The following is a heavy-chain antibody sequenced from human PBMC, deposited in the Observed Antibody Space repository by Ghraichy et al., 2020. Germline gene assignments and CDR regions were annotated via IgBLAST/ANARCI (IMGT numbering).Heavy chain of an antibody. V-gene: IGHV1-24*01. CDR2: FDSEDGET. J-gene: IGHJ6*02. CDR1: GDTLSELP. Sequence: ASVKVSCKVSGDTLSELPIHWVRQAPGKGLEWMGGFDSEDGETIYAQKFQGRVTMTEDTSTDTAFMELSSLRSEDTAVYYCSTRWYKGVAILAGHYRAALDVWGQGTTVTVSS. D-gene: IGHD3-9*01. CDR3: STRWYKGVAILAGHYRAALDV.